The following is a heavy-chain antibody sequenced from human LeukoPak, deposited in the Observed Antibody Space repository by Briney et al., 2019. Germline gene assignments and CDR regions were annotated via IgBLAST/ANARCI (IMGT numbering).Heavy chain of an antibody. CDR3: VIDQWELPVGFDY. Sequence: GGSLRLSCAASGFTFSGYWMSWVRQAPGKGLEWVAHIKQDGSEKYYVDSVKGRFTISRDNAKDSLYLQINSLRADDTAVYYWVIDQWELPVGFDYRGQGSLGTVS. J-gene: IGHJ4*02. V-gene: IGHV3-7*01. CDR2: IKQDGSEK. D-gene: IGHD1-26*01. CDR1: GFTFSGYW.